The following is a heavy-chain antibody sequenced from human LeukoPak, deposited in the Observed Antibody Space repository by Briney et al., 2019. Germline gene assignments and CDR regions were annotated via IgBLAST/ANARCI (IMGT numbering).Heavy chain of an antibody. V-gene: IGHV3-30*04. CDR3: ARPSPPGDGYNPCDY. Sequence: GGSLRLSCVASGFKFHNFAMHWVRQAPGKGLEWVAVLSNDDRNKYYTDSVKGRFIISRDNSKNTVYLQMNSLKTEDTAMYYCARPSPPGDGYNPCDYWGPGALVVVSS. D-gene: IGHD5-24*01. J-gene: IGHJ4*02. CDR2: LSNDDRNK. CDR1: GFKFHNFA.